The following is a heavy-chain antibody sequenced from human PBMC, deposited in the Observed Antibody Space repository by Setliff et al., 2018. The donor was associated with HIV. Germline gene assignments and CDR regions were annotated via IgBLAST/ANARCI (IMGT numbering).Heavy chain of an antibody. CDR2: INHFGST. J-gene: IGHJ4*02. V-gene: IGHV4-34*01. D-gene: IGHD4-17*01. CDR3: VRPRGDYGDDGMFFDY. Sequence: SETLSLTCAVYRGSFSGYYWSWIRQPPGKGLEWIGDINHFGSTNYNPSLKSRVTISVDTSKNQFSLKLTSVTAADAAVYYCVRPRGDYGDDGMFFDYWGQGTLVTVSS. CDR1: RGSFSGYY.